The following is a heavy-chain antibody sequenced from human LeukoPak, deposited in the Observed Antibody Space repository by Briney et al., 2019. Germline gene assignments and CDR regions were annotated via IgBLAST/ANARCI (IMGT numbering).Heavy chain of an antibody. J-gene: IGHJ3*02. CDR1: GFTFSDYY. D-gene: IGHD3-22*01. Sequence: GGSLRLSCAASGFTFSDYYMSWIRQAPGKGLEWVSYISSSGSTIYYADSVKGRFTISRDNAKNSLYLQMNSLRAEDTAVYYCAGKGGYSPHDAFDIWGQGTMVTVSS. V-gene: IGHV3-11*01. CDR3: AGKGGYSPHDAFDI. CDR2: ISSSGSTI.